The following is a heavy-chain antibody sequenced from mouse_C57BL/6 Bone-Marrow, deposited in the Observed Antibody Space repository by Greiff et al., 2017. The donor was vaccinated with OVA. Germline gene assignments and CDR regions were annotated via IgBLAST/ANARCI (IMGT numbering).Heavy chain of an antibody. Sequence: QVHVKQSGAELVRPGASVTLSCKASGYTFTDYEMHWVKQTPVHGLEWIGAIDPETGGTAYNQKFKGKAILTADKSSSTAYMELRRLTSEDSAVYYCTRGYSNYYAMDYWGQGTSVTVSS. CDR3: TRGYSNYYAMDY. J-gene: IGHJ4*01. V-gene: IGHV1-15*01. CDR2: IDPETGGT. D-gene: IGHD2-5*01. CDR1: GYTFTDYE.